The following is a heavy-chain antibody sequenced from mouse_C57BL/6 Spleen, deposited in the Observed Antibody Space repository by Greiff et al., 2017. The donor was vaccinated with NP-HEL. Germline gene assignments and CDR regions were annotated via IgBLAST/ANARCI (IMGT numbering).Heavy chain of an antibody. CDR3: ARHYYGSRGAFFDY. J-gene: IGHJ2*01. D-gene: IGHD1-1*01. CDR1: GFTFSSYT. V-gene: IGHV5-9*01. CDR2: ISGGGGNT. Sequence: EVKVVESGGGLVKPGGSLKLSCAASGFTFSSYTMSWVRQTPEKRLEWVATISGGGGNTYYPDSVKGRFTISRDHAKNTLYLQMSSLRSEDTALYYCARHYYGSRGAFFDYWGQGTTLTVSS.